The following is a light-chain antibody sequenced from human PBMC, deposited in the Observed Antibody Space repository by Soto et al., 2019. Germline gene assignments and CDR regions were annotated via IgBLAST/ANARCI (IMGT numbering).Light chain of an antibody. CDR2: DAS. CDR1: QSINTW. J-gene: IGKJ1*01. CDR3: QQYDTYSRT. Sequence: DIQLTQSPSFLSASVGYRVTITCRASQSINTWLAWYQQKPGKAPKLLIYDASSLQSGVPSRFTGRGSGTEFTLTISSLQPDDFATYYCQQYDTYSRTFGQGTKVDIK. V-gene: IGKV1-5*01.